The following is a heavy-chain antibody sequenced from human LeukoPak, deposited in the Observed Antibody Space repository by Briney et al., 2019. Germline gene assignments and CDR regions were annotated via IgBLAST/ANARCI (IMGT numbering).Heavy chain of an antibody. J-gene: IGHJ4*02. CDR3: ARDSIAVASTYFNC. Sequence: PGGSLRLSCAASGFTVSSSYMSWVRQAPGKGLEWVSVIYSGGSTYYTDSVKARFTISRDNSKNTLHLQMNSLRAEDTAVYYCARDSIAVASTYFNCWGQGTLVTVSS. CDR1: GFTVSSSY. V-gene: IGHV3-66*01. CDR2: IYSGGST. D-gene: IGHD6-19*01.